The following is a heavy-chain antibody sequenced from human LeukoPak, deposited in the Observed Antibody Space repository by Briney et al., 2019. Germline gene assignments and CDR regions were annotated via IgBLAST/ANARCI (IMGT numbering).Heavy chain of an antibody. J-gene: IGHJ4*02. CDR2: IYTGGNT. CDR1: GFTVDRKH. D-gene: IGHD4-17*01. CDR3: AARDGGDYPYFDY. Sequence: GGSLRLSCAASGFTVDRKHMTWVRQAPGKGLRWISFIYTGGNTYYSDSVKGRFTVSRDTSKNTLYLQMDSLRDEDTGVYRCAARDGGDYPYFDYWGPGTLVTVSS. V-gene: IGHV3-66*01.